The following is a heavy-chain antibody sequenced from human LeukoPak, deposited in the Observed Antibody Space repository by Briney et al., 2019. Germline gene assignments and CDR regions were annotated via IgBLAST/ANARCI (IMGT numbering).Heavy chain of an antibody. CDR3: ARSRTTVTTSAFDY. J-gene: IGHJ4*02. CDR2: ISRSSGTM. CDR1: GFTFSTYS. Sequence: PGGSLRLSCSASGFTFSTYSMNWVRQAPGKGLEWVSYISRSSGTMYYADSVKGRFTISRDNAKNSLHLQMNSLRAEDTAVYYCARSRTTVTTSAFDYWGQGTLVTVSS. V-gene: IGHV3-48*01. D-gene: IGHD4-17*01.